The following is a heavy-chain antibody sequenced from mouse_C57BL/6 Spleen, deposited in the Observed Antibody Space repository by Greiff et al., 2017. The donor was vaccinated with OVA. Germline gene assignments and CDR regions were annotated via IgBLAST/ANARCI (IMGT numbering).Heavy chain of an antibody. D-gene: IGHD4-1*01. V-gene: IGHV1-52*01. CDR1: GYTFTSYW. Sequence: QVQLQQPGAELVRPGSSVKLSCKASGYTFTSYWMHWVKQRPIQGLEWIGNIDPSDSETHYNQKFKDKATLTVDKSSSTAYMQLSSLTSEDSAVYYCARLTGRGWFAYWGQGTLVTVSA. J-gene: IGHJ3*01. CDR3: ARLTGRGWFAY. CDR2: IDPSDSET.